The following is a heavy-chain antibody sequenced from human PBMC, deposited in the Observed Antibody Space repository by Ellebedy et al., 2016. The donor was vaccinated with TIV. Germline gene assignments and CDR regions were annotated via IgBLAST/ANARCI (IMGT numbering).Heavy chain of an antibody. CDR1: GFTVGNNY. CDR2: IYSGGDT. Sequence: PGGSLRLSCTASGFTVGNNYMNWLRQAPGKGLEWVSLIYSGGDTVYADSVKVRFTISRDSSKNTLYLQMNSLRAEDTAVYYCARAPPGIAASGPYKWGQGTLVTVSS. D-gene: IGHD6-13*01. CDR3: ARAPPGIAASGPYK. J-gene: IGHJ4*02. V-gene: IGHV3-53*01.